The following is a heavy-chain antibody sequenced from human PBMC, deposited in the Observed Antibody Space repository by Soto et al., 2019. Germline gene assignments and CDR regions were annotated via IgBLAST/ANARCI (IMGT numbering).Heavy chain of an antibody. J-gene: IGHJ6*02. CDR1: VFQLSTSGVG. V-gene: IGHV2-5*01. Sequence: GPGPNMVNPTPTLTLTRTSSVFQLSTSGVGARWIPQPTGKALEWLTLIYWNDDKRYSPSLKSRLTITNDTSKNQVVFTMTNMDPVDTATYYCAHRRVDFWSGYHLDGMDVWGQGT. CDR3: AHRRVDFWSGYHLDGMDV. CDR2: IYWNDDK. D-gene: IGHD3-3*01.